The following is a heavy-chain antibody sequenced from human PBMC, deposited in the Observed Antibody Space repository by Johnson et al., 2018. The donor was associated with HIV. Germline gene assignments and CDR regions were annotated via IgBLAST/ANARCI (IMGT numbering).Heavy chain of an antibody. CDR3: ARAGLDAFDI. CDR1: GFNFNHAW. J-gene: IGHJ3*02. V-gene: IGHV3-15*01. Sequence: VLLLESGGGLVKPGKSLRLSCEASGFNFNHAWMSWVRQAPGKGLEWVGRIKSKTDGETKDYATPVKGRFTISRDDSKNTLYLQMNSLRAEDTAVYYCARAGLDAFDIWGQGTMVNVSS. CDR2: IKSKTDGETK.